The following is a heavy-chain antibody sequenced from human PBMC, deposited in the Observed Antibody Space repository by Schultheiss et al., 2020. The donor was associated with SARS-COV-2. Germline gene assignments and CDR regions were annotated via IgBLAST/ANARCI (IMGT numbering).Heavy chain of an antibody. Sequence: SETLSLTCTVSGGSISSYYWSWIRQPAGKGLEWIGRIYTSGSTNYNPSLKSRVTMSVDTSKNQFSLKLSSVTAADTAVYYCARDRWYYYDSSGYPNWFDPWGQGTLVTVSS. CDR1: GGSISSYY. J-gene: IGHJ5*02. D-gene: IGHD3-22*01. V-gene: IGHV4-4*07. CDR2: IYTSGST. CDR3: ARDRWYYYDSSGYPNWFDP.